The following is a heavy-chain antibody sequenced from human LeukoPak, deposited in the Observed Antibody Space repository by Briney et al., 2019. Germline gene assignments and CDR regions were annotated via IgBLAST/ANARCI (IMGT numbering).Heavy chain of an antibody. V-gene: IGHV3-23*01. J-gene: IGHJ4*02. CDR1: GFTFSSYA. Sequence: GGSLRLSCAASGFTFSSYAMSWVRQAPGKGPEWVSAISGSGGSTYYADSVKGRFTISRDNSKNTLYLQKNSLRAEDTAVYYCAKEPPSCSSTSCYSGVDYWGQGTLVTVSS. D-gene: IGHD2-2*01. CDR2: ISGSGGST. CDR3: AKEPPSCSSTSCYSGVDY.